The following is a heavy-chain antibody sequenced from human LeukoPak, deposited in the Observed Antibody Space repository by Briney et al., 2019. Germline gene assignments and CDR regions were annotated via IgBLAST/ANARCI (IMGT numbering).Heavy chain of an antibody. CDR2: ISYDGNNK. J-gene: IGHJ6*04. Sequence: GGSLRLSCAASGFTFSSYAMHWVRQAPGKGLEWVAVISYDGNNKYYADSVKGRFTISRDNSKNTLYLQMNSLRAEDTAVYYCARRHYYGSGSYQDYYYYYGMDVWGKGTTVTVSS. V-gene: IGHV3-30*04. D-gene: IGHD3-10*01. CDR1: GFTFSSYA. CDR3: ARRHYYGSGSYQDYYYYYGMDV.